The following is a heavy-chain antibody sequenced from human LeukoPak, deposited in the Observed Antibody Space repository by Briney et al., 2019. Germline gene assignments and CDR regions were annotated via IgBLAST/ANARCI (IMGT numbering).Heavy chain of an antibody. V-gene: IGHV5-51*01. CDR1: GYSFTSYW. D-gene: IGHD5-18*01. Sequence: GESLKISCKGSGYSFTSYWIGWVRQMPGKGLEWMGIIYPGDSDTRYSPSFQGQVTISADKSISTAYLQWSSLKASDTAMYYCARRRPTRSTNTAPLFDYWGQGTLVTVSS. CDR3: ARRRPTRSTNTAPLFDY. J-gene: IGHJ4*02. CDR2: IYPGDSDT.